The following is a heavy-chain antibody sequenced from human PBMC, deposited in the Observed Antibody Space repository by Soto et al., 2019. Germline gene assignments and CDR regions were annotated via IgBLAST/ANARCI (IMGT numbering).Heavy chain of an antibody. J-gene: IGHJ6*02. CDR3: ARDGPYSSSPGRYYYGMDV. CDR2: ISSSSSYI. CDR1: GFTFSSYS. Sequence: EVQLVESGGGLVKPGGSLRLSCAASGFTFSSYSMNWVRQAPGKGLEWVSSISSSSSYIYYADSVKGRFTISRDNAKNSLYLQMNSLRAEDTAVYYCARDGPYSSSPGRYYYGMDVWGQGTTVTVSS. V-gene: IGHV3-21*01. D-gene: IGHD6-13*01.